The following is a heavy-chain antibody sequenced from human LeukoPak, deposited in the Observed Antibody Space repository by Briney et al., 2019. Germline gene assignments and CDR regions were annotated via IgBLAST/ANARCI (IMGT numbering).Heavy chain of an antibody. CDR3: ATCFDTGGGSCYSPIVAFDI. V-gene: IGHV1-46*01. J-gene: IGHJ3*02. CDR1: GYTFTSYY. D-gene: IGHD2-15*01. CDR2: INPSGGST. Sequence: ASVKVSCKASGYTFTSYYMHWVRQAPGQGLEWMGIINPSGGSTSYAQKFQGRVTMTRDTSTSTVYMELSSLRSEDTAVYYCATCFDTGGGSCYSPIVAFDIWGQGTMVTVSS.